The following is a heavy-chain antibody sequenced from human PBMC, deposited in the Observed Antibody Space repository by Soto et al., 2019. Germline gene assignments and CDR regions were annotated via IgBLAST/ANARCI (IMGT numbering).Heavy chain of an antibody. D-gene: IGHD3-3*01. Sequence: QVQLVQSGAEVKKPGSSVKVSCKASGGTFSSYTISWVRQAPGQGLEWMGRIIPILGIANYAQKFQGRVIITADKSTSTAYMELSSLRSEDTAVYYCARMEEEAFDIWGQGTMVTVSS. J-gene: IGHJ3*02. CDR3: ARMEEEAFDI. CDR2: IIPILGIA. CDR1: GGTFSSYT. V-gene: IGHV1-69*02.